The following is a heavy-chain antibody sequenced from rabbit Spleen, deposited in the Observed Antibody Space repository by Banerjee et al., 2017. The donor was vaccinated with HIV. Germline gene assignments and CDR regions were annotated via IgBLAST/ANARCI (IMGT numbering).Heavy chain of an antibody. J-gene: IGHJ3*01. Sequence: QSLEESGGDLVKPGASLTLTCIASGVSFSGDSYMCWVRQAPGKGLEWIVCIDTGSSGFTYFASWAKGRFTISKTSSTTVTLQMTSLTAADTATYFCARDGAGGSYFALWGQGTLVTVS. CDR3: ARDGAGGSYFAL. V-gene: IGHV1S40*01. D-gene: IGHD8-1*01. CDR2: IDTGSSGFT. CDR1: GVSFSGDSY.